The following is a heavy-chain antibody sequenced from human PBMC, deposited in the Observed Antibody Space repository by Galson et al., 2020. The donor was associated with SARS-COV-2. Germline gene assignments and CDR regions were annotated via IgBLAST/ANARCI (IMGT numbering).Heavy chain of an antibody. J-gene: IGHJ3*02. D-gene: IGHD2-2*01. CDR2: IDWDDDK. Sequence: SGPTLVKPTQTHTLTCTFSGFSLSTSEMCVRWIRKPPGKALEWLALIDWDDDKYYSTSLKTRLTISKDTSKNQVVLTMTNMDPVDTATYYCALLRDCSSSSFGFDICGQGTMVTGSS. CDR3: ALLRDCSSSSFGFDI. V-gene: IGHV2-70*01. CDR1: GFSLSTSEMC.